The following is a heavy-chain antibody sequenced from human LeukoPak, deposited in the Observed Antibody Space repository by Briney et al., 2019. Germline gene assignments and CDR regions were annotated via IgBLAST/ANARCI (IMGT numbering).Heavy chain of an antibody. Sequence: PGRSLRLSCAASGFTFSDYYMSWIRQAPGKGLEWVSYISDSGTTKYYADSVKGRFTISRDKAKKFLFLQMNSLRAEDTAVYYCARAGYALDGGAFDIWGQGTVITVSS. CDR3: ARAGYALDGGAFDI. CDR2: ISDSGTTK. CDR1: GFTFSDYY. J-gene: IGHJ3*02. V-gene: IGHV3-11*01. D-gene: IGHD2-2*01.